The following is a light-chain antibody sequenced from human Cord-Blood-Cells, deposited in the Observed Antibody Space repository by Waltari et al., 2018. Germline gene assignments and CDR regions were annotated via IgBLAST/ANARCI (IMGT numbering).Light chain of an antibody. CDR1: SSDVGSYNL. CDR3: CSYAGSSTWV. J-gene: IGLJ3*02. V-gene: IGLV2-23*01. CDR2: EGS. Sequence: QSALTQPASVSGSPGQSITISGTGTSSDVGSYNLVTWYQQPPGKAPKRMIYEGSKRPSVVSNRFSGSKSGNTASLTISGLQAEDEADYYCCSYAGSSTWVFGGGTKLTVL.